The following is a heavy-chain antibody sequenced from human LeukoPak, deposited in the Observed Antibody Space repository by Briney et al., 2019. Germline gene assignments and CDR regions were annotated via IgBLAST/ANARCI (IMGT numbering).Heavy chain of an antibody. CDR3: ARGRDTAMVEDAFDI. V-gene: IGHV4-59*01. Sequence: SETLSLTCTVSGGSISSYYWSWIRQPPGKGLEWIGYIYYSGSTNYNPSLKSRVTISVDTSKNQFSLKLSSVTAADTAVYYCARGRDTAMVEDAFDIWGQGTMVTVSS. CDR2: IYYSGST. CDR1: GGSISSYY. D-gene: IGHD5-18*01. J-gene: IGHJ3*02.